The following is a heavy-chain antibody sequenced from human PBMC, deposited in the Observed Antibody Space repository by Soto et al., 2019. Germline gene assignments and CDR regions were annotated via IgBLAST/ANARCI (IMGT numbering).Heavy chain of an antibody. J-gene: IGHJ5*02. V-gene: IGHV1-2*04. Sequence: QGQLVQSWAEVKNLGASVKVSCKASGYTFTGYSMPWVRQSPGQGLEWMGWINPNSGGTNYAQKCQGWVTMAKDTSISTAYRELRRLRSDDTAGYYCASDGSGSYYKGGWFDPWGQGTLVTVSS. CDR1: GYTFTGYS. CDR3: ASDGSGSYYKGGWFDP. CDR2: INPNSGGT. D-gene: IGHD3-10*01.